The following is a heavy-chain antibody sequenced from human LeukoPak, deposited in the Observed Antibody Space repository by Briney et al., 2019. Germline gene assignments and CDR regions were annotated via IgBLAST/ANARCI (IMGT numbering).Heavy chain of an antibody. CDR2: ISSSSSTI. J-gene: IGHJ4*02. V-gene: IGHV3-48*01. Sequence: GGSLRLSCAASGFTFSSYSMNWVRQAPGKGLEWVSYISSSSSTIYYADSVKGRFTISRDNAKNSLYLQMNSLRAEDTAVYYCARWADVLLWFGESYSDYWGQGTLVTVSS. CDR3: ARWADVLLWFGESYSDY. CDR1: GFTFSSYS. D-gene: IGHD3-10*01.